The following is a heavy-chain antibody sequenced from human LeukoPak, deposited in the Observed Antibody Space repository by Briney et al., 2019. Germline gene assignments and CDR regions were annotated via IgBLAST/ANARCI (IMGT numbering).Heavy chain of an antibody. Sequence: PGGSLRLSCAASGFTLTNFAMSWVPHPPGEGVEWVSAISGSGGTPYYADSVKGRFTISIDNSRDTLYLQMNSLGAEDTAVYYCAVSTSGYYHRFDSWGQGTLVTVSS. J-gene: IGHJ4*02. CDR3: AVSTSGYYHRFDS. CDR1: GFTLTNFA. V-gene: IGHV3-23*01. CDR2: ISGSGGTP. D-gene: IGHD3-22*01.